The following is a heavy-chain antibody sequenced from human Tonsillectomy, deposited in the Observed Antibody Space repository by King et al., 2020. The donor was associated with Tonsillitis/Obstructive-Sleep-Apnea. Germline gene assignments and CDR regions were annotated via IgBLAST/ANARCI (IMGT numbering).Heavy chain of an antibody. CDR2: IYSGGST. CDR3: ARKDTAMETDAFDI. Sequence: VQLVESGGGLVQPGGSLRLSCAASGFTVSSNCMSWVRQAPGKGLEWVSVIYSGGSTYYADSVKGRFTISRDNYKNTLYLQMNSLSAEDTAVYYCARKDTAMETDAFDIWGQGTLVTVSS. J-gene: IGHJ3*02. CDR1: GFTVSSNC. V-gene: IGHV3-66*01. D-gene: IGHD5-18*01.